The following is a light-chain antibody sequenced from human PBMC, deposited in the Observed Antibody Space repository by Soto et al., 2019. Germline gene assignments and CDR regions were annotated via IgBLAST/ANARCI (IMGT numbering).Light chain of an antibody. CDR3: QQGKT. CDR2: DAS. Sequence: ELVFTQSPATLSLSPGERATLSCMAIQSVSISLAWYQQKPGQAPRLLIYDASNRATGVPARFSGSGSGTDFTLTFSILEPVNLEVYYGQQGKTFGGRAKVEIK. CDR1: QSVSIS. J-gene: IGKJ4*01. V-gene: IGKV3-11*01.